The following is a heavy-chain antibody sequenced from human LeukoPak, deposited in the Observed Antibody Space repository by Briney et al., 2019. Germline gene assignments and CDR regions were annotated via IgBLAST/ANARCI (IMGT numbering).Heavy chain of an antibody. CDR3: AKARFLEGLPKSYFDY. D-gene: IGHD3-3*01. V-gene: IGHV3-30*02. CDR1: GFTFSSYG. J-gene: IGHJ4*02. CDR2: IRYDGSNK. Sequence: GGSLRLSCAASGFTFSSYGMHWVRQAPRKGLEWVAFIRYDGSNKYYADSVKGRFTISRDNSKNTLYLQMDSLRAEDQAVDYGAKARFLEGLPKSYFDYWGQGPLFTVSS.